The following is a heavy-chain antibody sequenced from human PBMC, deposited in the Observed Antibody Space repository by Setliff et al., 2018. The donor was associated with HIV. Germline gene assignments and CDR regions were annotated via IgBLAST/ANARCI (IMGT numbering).Heavy chain of an antibody. V-gene: IGHV1-69*13. D-gene: IGHD2-2*02. CDR1: GGTFGSYA. CDR3: ARVRGRQPLLYVGYMDV. CDR2: IIPIFDTA. Sequence: GASVKVSCKASGGTFGSYAISWARQAPGQGLEWMGGIIPIFDTAKYAQKFQGRVTITADESTTTAYMELSSLRSEDTAVYYCARVRGRQPLLYVGYMDVWGKGTTVTVSS. J-gene: IGHJ6*03.